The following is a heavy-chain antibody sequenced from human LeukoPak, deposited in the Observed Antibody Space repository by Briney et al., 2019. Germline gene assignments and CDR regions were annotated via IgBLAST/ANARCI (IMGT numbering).Heavy chain of an antibody. CDR2: IIPIFGTA. CDR1: GGTFSSYA. CDR3: AREGYYYDSSGYPFFSVDY. D-gene: IGHD3-22*01. Sequence: SVKVSCKASGGTFSSYAISWVRQAPGQGLEWMGGIIPIFGTANYAQKFQGRVTITADESTSTAYMELSSLRSEDTAVYYCAREGYYYDSSGYPFFSVDYWGQGTLVTVSS. J-gene: IGHJ4*02. V-gene: IGHV1-69*13.